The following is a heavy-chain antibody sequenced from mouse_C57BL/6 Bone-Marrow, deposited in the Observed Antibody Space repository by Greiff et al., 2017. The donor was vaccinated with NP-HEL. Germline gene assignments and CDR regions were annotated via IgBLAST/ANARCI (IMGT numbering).Heavy chain of an antibody. CDR1: GYTFTSYW. J-gene: IGHJ4*01. D-gene: IGHD1-1*01. V-gene: IGHV1-72*01. CDR2: IDPNSGGT. Sequence: QVQLQQPGAELVKPGASVKLSCKASGYTFTSYWMHWVKQRPGRGLEWIGRIDPNSGGTKYNEKFKSKATLTVDKPSSTAYMQLSSLTSEDSAVXYCSRDDYYVSSYAYAMDYWGQGTSVTVSS. CDR3: SRDDYYVSSYAYAMDY.